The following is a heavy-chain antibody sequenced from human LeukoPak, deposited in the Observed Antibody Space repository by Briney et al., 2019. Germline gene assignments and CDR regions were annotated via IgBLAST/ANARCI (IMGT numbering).Heavy chain of an antibody. Sequence: PGGSLRLSCAASGFTFSSYGMHWVRQAPGKGLEWVAFIRYDGSIKYYADSAKGRFTISRDNSKNTLYLQMNSLRAEDTAVYYCATIRGYSGYDHNSPFGYWGQGTLVTVSS. V-gene: IGHV3-30*02. D-gene: IGHD5-12*01. CDR1: GFTFSSYG. CDR3: ATIRGYSGYDHNSPFGY. CDR2: IRYDGSIK. J-gene: IGHJ4*02.